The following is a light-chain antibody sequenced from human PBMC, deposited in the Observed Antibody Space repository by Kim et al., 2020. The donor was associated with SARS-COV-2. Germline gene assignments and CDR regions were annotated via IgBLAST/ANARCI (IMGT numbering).Light chain of an antibody. Sequence: SVATSCTGTGSDVGGYNYVSWYQQHPGKAPRLMIFEVSKRPSGVPDRCSGSKSGNTASLTVSGLQAEDEADYYCSSFAGSNHVVFGGGTQLTVL. CDR2: EVS. V-gene: IGLV2-8*01. J-gene: IGLJ2*01. CDR3: SSFAGSNHVV. CDR1: GSDVGGYNY.